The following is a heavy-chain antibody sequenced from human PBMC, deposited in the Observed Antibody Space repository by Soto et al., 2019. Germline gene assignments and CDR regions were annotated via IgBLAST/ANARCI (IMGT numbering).Heavy chain of an antibody. V-gene: IGHV4-59*12. CDR2: IYYSGNT. J-gene: IGHJ3*02. CDR1: GGSISSYY. Sequence: PSETLSLTCTVSGGSISSYYWCWIRQPPAKGLEWIGYIYYSGNTNYNPSLKSRVTISVVTSKNQFSLKLCSVTAADTAVYSWSREGGELDHSSSYNEYDIWGQGRMVNV. D-gene: IGHD6-6*01. CDR3: SREGGELDHSSSYNEYDI.